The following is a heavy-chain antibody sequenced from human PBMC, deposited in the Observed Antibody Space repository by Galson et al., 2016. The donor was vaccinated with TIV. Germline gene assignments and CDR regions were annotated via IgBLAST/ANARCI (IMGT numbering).Heavy chain of an antibody. CDR1: GGTFSSDA. Sequence: SVKVSCKASGGTFSSDAISWVRQAPGQGLEWMGGIIPMFKIADYAQKFQGRVTISADELPSAAYMELSSLRFDDTAVYYCARARGYNFENAFHIWGQGTMGTVSS. J-gene: IGHJ3*02. V-gene: IGHV1-69*13. CDR2: IIPMFKIA. D-gene: IGHD5-18*01. CDR3: ARARGYNFENAFHI.